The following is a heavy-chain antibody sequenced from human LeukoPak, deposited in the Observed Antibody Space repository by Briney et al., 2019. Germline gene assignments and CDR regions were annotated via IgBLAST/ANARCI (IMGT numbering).Heavy chain of an antibody. V-gene: IGHV3-21*01. CDR1: GFTFSSYS. D-gene: IGHD3-10*01. CDR3: ARGGYYYSSGSYPPLRHYYMDV. CDR2: ISSSSSYI. J-gene: IGHJ6*03. Sequence: PGGSLRLSCAASGFTFSSYSKNWVRQAPGKGLEWVSSISSSSSYIYYADSVKGRFTISRDNAKNSLYLQMNSLRAEDTAVYYCARGGYYYSSGSYPPLRHYYMDVWGKGTTATVSS.